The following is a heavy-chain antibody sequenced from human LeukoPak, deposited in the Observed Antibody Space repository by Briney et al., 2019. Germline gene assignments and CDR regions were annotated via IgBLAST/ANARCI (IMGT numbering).Heavy chain of an antibody. D-gene: IGHD3-10*01. CDR2: ISGSGAST. J-gene: IGHJ4*02. V-gene: IGHV3-23*01. CDR1: GFTLSSYA. Sequence: GGSLRLSCAASGFTLSSYAMSWVRQAPGKGLEWVSVISGSGASTYYADSVKGRFTISRDNSKNTLYLQMNSLRAEDTAVYYCAKPYYGSGNYPYDYWGQGTLVTVSS. CDR3: AKPYYGSGNYPYDY.